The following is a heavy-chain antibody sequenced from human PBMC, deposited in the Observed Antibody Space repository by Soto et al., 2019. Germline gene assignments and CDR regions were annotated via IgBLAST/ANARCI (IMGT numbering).Heavy chain of an antibody. J-gene: IGHJ4*02. CDR1: GFSFTNYE. V-gene: IGHV3-48*03. CDR3: ARESFSASPNFFDY. Sequence: GGSLRLSCAVSGFSFTNYEMNWVRQAPGKGLEWIAYIGLSGDTIYYADSVKGRFTISRDHAKNSLGLQMNSLRADDTALYYCARESFSASPNFFDYWGRGTQVTVSS. CDR2: IGLSGDTI. D-gene: IGHD3-16*01.